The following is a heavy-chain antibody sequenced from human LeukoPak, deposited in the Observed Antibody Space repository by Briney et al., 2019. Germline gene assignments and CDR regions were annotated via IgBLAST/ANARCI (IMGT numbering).Heavy chain of an antibody. CDR2: ISAYNGYT. CDR3: ARGATVTTHRNDAFDI. D-gene: IGHD4-17*01. V-gene: IGHV1-18*04. J-gene: IGHJ3*02. Sequence: ASVKVSCKASGYTFTGYYMQWVRQAPGQGLEWMGWISAYNGYTNCAQKLQGRVTMTTDTSTSTAYMELRSLRSDDTAVYYCARGATVTTHRNDAFDIWGQGTMVTVSS. CDR1: GYTFTGYY.